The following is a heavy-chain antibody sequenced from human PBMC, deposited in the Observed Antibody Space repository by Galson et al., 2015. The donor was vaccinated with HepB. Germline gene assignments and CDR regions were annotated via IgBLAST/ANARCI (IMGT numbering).Heavy chain of an antibody. CDR1: GGTFSRFS. V-gene: IGHV1-69*08. J-gene: IGHJ5*02. CDR2: IIPALGTT. Sequence: SVKVSCKASGGTFSRFSINWVRQAPGQGLEWMGRIIPALGTTDYAENLQGRVKITADKSTSTVSMELSSLRQDDTAVYYCATAPAGAVLAWSRPDPWGRGTLVSVSS. D-gene: IGHD3-3*02. CDR3: ATAPAGAVLAWSRPDP.